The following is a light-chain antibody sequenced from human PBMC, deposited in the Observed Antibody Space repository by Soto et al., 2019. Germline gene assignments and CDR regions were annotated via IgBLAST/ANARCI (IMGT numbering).Light chain of an antibody. Sequence: EIVLTQSPGTLSLSPGERATLSCRASQSVSSSFLAWYQQKPGQAPRLLIYDASSRATGIPARFSGSGSGTDFTLTISRLEPEDFAGYYCQQYGSSPHTFGQGTKLEIK. CDR3: QQYGSSPHT. J-gene: IGKJ2*01. CDR2: DAS. V-gene: IGKV3-20*01. CDR1: QSVSSSF.